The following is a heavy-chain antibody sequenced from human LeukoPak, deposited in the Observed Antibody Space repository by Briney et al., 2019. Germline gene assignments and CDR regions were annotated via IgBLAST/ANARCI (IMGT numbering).Heavy chain of an antibody. J-gene: IGHJ4*02. D-gene: IGHD3-9*01. CDR2: ISAYNGNT. Sequence: ASVKVSCKASGYTFTSHGISWVRQAPGQGLEWMGWISAYNGNTNYAQKLQGRVTMTTDTSTSTAYMELRSLRSDDTAVYYCARVKERYFDWLHDYWGQGTLVTVSS. CDR1: GYTFTSHG. V-gene: IGHV1-18*01. CDR3: ARVKERYFDWLHDY.